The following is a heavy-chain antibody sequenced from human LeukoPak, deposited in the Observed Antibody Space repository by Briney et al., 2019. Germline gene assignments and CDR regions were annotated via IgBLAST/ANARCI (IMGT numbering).Heavy chain of an antibody. D-gene: IGHD3-10*01. J-gene: IGHJ4*02. CDR2: IYTSGST. V-gene: IGHV4-4*07. Sequence: SETLSLTCTVSGGFISSYYWSWIRQPAGKGLEWIGRIYTSGSTNYNSSLKSRVTMSVDTSKNQFSLKLSSVTAADTAVYYCARQIDGFGEFDYFDYWGQGTLVTVSS. CDR3: ARQIDGFGEFDYFDY. CDR1: GGFISSYY.